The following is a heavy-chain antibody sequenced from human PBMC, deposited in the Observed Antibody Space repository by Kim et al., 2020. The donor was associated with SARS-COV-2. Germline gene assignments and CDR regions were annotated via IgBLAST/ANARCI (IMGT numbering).Heavy chain of an antibody. V-gene: IGHV4-34*01. CDR3: ARGPYSYGPKTYNWFDP. J-gene: IGHJ5*02. CDR1: GGSFSGYY. D-gene: IGHD5-18*01. Sequence: SETLSLTCAVYGGSFSGYYWSWIRQPPGKGLEWIGEINHSGSTNYNPSLKSRVTISVDTSKNQFSLKLSSVTAADTAVYYCARGPYSYGPKTYNWFDPWGQGTLVTVSS. CDR2: INHSGST.